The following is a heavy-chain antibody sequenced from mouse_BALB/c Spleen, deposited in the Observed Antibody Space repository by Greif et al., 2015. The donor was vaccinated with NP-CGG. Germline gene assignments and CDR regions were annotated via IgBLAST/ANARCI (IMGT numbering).Heavy chain of an antibody. Sequence: EVQLVESGGGLVQPGGSRKLSCAASGFTFSDYGMAWVRQAPGKGPEWVAFISNLAYSIYYADTVTGRFTISREDAKNTLYLEMSSLRSEDIAMYYCARDYGSSYWYFDVWGAGTTVTVSS. V-gene: IGHV5-15*02. CDR1: GFTFSDYG. J-gene: IGHJ1*01. D-gene: IGHD1-1*01. CDR2: ISNLAYSI. CDR3: ARDYGSSYWYFDV.